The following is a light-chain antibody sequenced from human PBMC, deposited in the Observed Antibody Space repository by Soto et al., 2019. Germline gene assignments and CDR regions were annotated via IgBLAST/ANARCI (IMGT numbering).Light chain of an antibody. J-gene: IGLJ3*02. CDR2: ANN. V-gene: IGLV1-40*01. CDR3: QSYDSSLSGSGGV. Sequence: QLVLTQPPSVSGAPGQRVTIPCTGSSSNIGAGYDVHWYQQLPGTAPKLLIYANNNRPSGVPDRFSGSKSGTSASLAITGLQAEDEADYYCQSYDSSLSGSGGVFGGGTKLTVL. CDR1: SSNIGAGYD.